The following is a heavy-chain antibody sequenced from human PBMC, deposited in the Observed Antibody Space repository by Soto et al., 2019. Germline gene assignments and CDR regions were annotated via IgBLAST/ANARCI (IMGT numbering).Heavy chain of an antibody. CDR3: ANGRATYGLLTHDY. J-gene: IGHJ4*02. CDR1: GFSFRNYA. CDR2: LTGSRSNI. Sequence: EVHLLESGGGLVQPGGSLRLSCAASGFSFRNYAMSWVRQAPGKGLEWISTLTGSRSNIYYADSVKGRFAISRDNSRNTLYLQMNSLTAEDTAVYYCANGRATYGLLTHDYWGQGTLVTVSS. V-gene: IGHV3-23*01. D-gene: IGHD3-10*01.